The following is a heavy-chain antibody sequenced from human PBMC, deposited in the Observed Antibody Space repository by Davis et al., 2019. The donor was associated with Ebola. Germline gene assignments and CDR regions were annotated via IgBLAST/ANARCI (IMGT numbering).Heavy chain of an antibody. CDR3: ARNTWSSGFLFDP. V-gene: IGHV3-7*01. CDR2: IKEDGSET. D-gene: IGHD6-19*01. Sequence: GESLKISCAASGFTFNTYWMSWVRQAPGKGLEWVANIKEDGSETYYVDSVKGRFTISRDNANDSLFLQMHSLRAEDSAVYYCARNTWSSGFLFDPWGQGALVTVTS. CDR1: GFTFNTYW. J-gene: IGHJ5*02.